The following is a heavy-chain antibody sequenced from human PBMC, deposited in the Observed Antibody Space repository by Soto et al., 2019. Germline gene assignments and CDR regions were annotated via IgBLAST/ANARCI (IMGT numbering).Heavy chain of an antibody. Sequence: GESLKISCKGSGYSFTSYWIGWVRQMPGKGLEWMGIIYPGDSDTRYSPSFQGQVTISADKSISTAYLQWSSLKASDTAMYYCARDGQASAYSSSWYGSNDYYYGMDVWGQGTTVTVSS. CDR1: GYSFTSYW. J-gene: IGHJ6*02. CDR3: ARDGQASAYSSSWYGSNDYYYGMDV. V-gene: IGHV5-51*01. CDR2: IYPGDSDT. D-gene: IGHD6-13*01.